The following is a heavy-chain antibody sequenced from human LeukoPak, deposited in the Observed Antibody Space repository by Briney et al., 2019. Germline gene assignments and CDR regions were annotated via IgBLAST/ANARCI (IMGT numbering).Heavy chain of an antibody. V-gene: IGHV3-21*01. J-gene: IGHJ4*02. Sequence: PGGSLRLSCAASGFTFSSYSMNWVRQAPGKGPEWVSSISSSSSYIYYADSVKGRFTISRDNAKNSLYLQMNSLRAEDTAVYYCARDRSSLTGVTTYFDYWGQGTLVTVSS. D-gene: IGHD2-21*02. CDR2: ISSSSSYI. CDR3: ARDRSSLTGVTTYFDY. CDR1: GFTFSSYS.